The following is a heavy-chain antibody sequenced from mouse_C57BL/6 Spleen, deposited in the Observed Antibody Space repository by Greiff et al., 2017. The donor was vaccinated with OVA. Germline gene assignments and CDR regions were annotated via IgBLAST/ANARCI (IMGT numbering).Heavy chain of an antibody. D-gene: IGHD3-3*01. CDR2: IYPGSGST. CDR3: ARSPGTGLAY. V-gene: IGHV1-55*01. J-gene: IGHJ3*01. Sequence: QVQLQQPGAELVKPGASVKMSCKASGYTFTSYWITWVKPRPGHGLEWLGDIYPGSGSTNYNEKFKSTATLTVDTSSSTAYMQLSSLTSEDSAGDFGARSPGTGLAYWGQGTLVTVSA. CDR1: GYTFTSYW.